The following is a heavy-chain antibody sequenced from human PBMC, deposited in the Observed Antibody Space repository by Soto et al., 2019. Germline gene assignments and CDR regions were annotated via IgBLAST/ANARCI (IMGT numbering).Heavy chain of an antibody. CDR1: GFTFSSYW. J-gene: IGHJ3*02. D-gene: IGHD6-13*01. V-gene: IGHV3-21*01. CDR2: ISSSSYI. Sequence: GGSLRLSCAASGFTFSSYWMHWVRQAPGKGLEWVSSISSSSYIHYADSVKGRFSISRDNAKNSLYLQMNSLRAEDTAVYYCARDARQLADAFDIWGQGTMVTVSS. CDR3: ARDARQLADAFDI.